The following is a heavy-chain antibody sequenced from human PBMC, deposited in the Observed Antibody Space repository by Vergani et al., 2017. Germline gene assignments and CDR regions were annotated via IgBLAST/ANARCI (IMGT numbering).Heavy chain of an antibody. CDR2: INPNSGGT. V-gene: IGHV1-2*02. J-gene: IGHJ4*02. D-gene: IGHD6-13*01. CDR1: GYTFAGYN. Sequence: QVQLVQSGAEVKKPGASVKVSCKASGYTFAGYNIHWVRQAPGQGLEMMGWINPNSGGTNYAQKFQGRVTMTRDTSINTAYMELSSLRSDDTAVYYCTRGWSGYSTSWFFDNWGQGTLVTGSS. CDR3: TRGWSGYSTSWFFDN.